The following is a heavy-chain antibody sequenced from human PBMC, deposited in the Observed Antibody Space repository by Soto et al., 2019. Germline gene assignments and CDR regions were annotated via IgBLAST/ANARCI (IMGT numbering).Heavy chain of an antibody. J-gene: IGHJ4*02. CDR1: GFTFRSYA. D-gene: IGHD6-19*01. CDR3: AKDRKSGSGWYWDY. V-gene: IGHV3-23*01. CDR2: ISGSGGST. Sequence: EVQLLESGGGLVQAGGSLRLSCAASGFTFRSYAMSWVRQAPGKGLEWVSGISGSGGSTYYADSVKGRFTISRDNSKNTLYLQMNSLRAEDTAVYYCAKDRKSGSGWYWDYWGQGTLVTVSS.